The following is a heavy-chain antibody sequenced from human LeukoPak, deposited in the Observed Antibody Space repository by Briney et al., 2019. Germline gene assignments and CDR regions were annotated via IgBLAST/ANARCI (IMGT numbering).Heavy chain of an antibody. D-gene: IGHD4-11*01. Sequence: SETLSLTCTVSGGSISSYYWSWIRQPPGKGLEWIGYIYHSGSTYYNPSLKSRVTISVDRSKNQFSLKLSSVTAADTAVYYCATETTANNWFDPWGQGTLVTVSS. V-gene: IGHV4-59*12. CDR3: ATETTANNWFDP. CDR2: IYHSGST. CDR1: GGSISSYY. J-gene: IGHJ5*02.